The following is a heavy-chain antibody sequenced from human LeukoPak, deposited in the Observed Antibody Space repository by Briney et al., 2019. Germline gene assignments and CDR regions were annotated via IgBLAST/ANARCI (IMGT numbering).Heavy chain of an antibody. J-gene: IGHJ1*01. CDR1: GFTFSTYW. CDR2: IKEDGSRE. V-gene: IGHV3-7*01. CDR3: ARDSPGYGAYVS. Sequence: GGSLRLSCAASGFTFSTYWMTWVRQAPGKGLEWVANIKEDGSREYYVDSVKGRFTISRDNAQNSLYLQMGSLTAEDTAVYYCARDSPGYGAYVSWGQGTLVSVSS. D-gene: IGHD5-12*01.